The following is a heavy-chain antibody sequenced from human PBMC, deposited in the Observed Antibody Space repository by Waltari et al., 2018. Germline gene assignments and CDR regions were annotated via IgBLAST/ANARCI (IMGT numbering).Heavy chain of an antibody. CDR2: TVKEERLK. D-gene: IGHD6-19*01. CDR3: ARKGGRIAVAGMGY. Sequence: QVQLVESGGGVVQPGGSLRLSCAASGFNFGAYGMNWARQAPGKGREWISLTVKEERLKSYADSVKGRFTISRDNSSNTLDLQMDSLRVEDTAIYYGARKGGRIAVAGMGYWGRGTLVTVSS. J-gene: IGHJ4*02. CDR1: GFNFGAYG. V-gene: IGHV3-30*03.